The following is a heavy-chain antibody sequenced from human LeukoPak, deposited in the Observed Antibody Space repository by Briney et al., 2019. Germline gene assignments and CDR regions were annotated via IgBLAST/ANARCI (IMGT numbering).Heavy chain of an antibody. CDR1: GFTLSNYA. CDR3: AKDQKWGPADYYFDS. CDR2: ISTDGKDK. J-gene: IGHJ4*02. Sequence: PGGSLRLSCAASGFTLSNYAMHWVRQAPGKGLEWVTVISTDGKDKKYAGSVKGRFAISRDNSKNTLDLQMNSLRAEDTAVYYCAKDQKWGPADYYFDSWGQGTLVTVSS. V-gene: IGHV3-30*18. D-gene: IGHD2-2*01.